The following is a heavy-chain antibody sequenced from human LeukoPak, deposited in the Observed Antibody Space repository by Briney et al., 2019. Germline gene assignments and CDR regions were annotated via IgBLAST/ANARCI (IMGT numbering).Heavy chain of an antibody. Sequence: SETLSLTCAVYGGSFSGYYWSWIRQPPGKGLEWIGEINHSGSTNYNPSLKSRVTISVDTSKNQFSLKLSSVTAADTAVYYCASRGYYDSSHDYWGQGTLVTVSS. CDR3: ASRGYYDSSHDY. D-gene: IGHD3-22*01. CDR1: GGSFSGYY. J-gene: IGHJ4*02. V-gene: IGHV4-34*09. CDR2: INHSGST.